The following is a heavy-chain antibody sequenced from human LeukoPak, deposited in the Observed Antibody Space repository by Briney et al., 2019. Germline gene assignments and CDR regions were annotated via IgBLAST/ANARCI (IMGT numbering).Heavy chain of an antibody. J-gene: IGHJ6*03. CDR3: GRGGRNCSGGSCYSHTPSYYYYYMDV. V-gene: IGHV4-59*11. CDR2: IYYSGST. D-gene: IGHD2-15*01. Sequence: SETLSLTCTVSGGSISSHYWSWIRQPPGKGLEWIGYIYYSGSTNYNPSLKSRVTISVDTSKNQFSLKLSSVTAADTAVYYCGRGGRNCSGGSCYSHTPSYYYYYMDVWGKGTTVTVSS. CDR1: GGSISSHY.